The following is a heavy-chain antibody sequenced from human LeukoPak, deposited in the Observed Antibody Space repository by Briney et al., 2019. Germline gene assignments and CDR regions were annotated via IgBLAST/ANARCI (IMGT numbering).Heavy chain of an antibody. Sequence: SETLSLSCTGSGGSISSYYWSWIRQPPGKGLEWIGYIYYSGSTNYNPSLKSRVTISVDTSKNQFSLKLSSVTAADTAVYYCARGYRGWGLPLDYWGQGTLVTVSS. CDR1: GGSISSYY. J-gene: IGHJ4*02. D-gene: IGHD3-16*01. CDR3: ARGYRGWGLPLDY. CDR2: IYYSGST. V-gene: IGHV4-59*01.